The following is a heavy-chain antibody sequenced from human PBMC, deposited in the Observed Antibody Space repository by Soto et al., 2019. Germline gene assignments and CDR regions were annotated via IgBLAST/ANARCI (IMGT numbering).Heavy chain of an antibody. CDR3: AREGRPIWFEELGWFDP. J-gene: IGHJ5*02. V-gene: IGHV3-21*01. D-gene: IGHD3-10*01. Sequence: EVQLVDSGGGLVKPGGSLRLSCVASGFTFSNYTMSWVRQAPGKGLEWVSSISSSSDYIYYADSVKGRFTISRDNAKNSLYLQMNSLRADDTDVYYCAREGRPIWFEELGWFDPWGQGTLVTVSS. CDR2: ISSSSDYI. CDR1: GFTFSNYT.